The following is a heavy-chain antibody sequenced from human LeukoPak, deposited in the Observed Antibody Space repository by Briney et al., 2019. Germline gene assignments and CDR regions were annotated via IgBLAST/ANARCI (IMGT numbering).Heavy chain of an antibody. Sequence: SETLSLTCTVSGGSISSYYWSWIRQPPGKGLEWIGYIYYSGSTNYNPSLKCRVTISVDTSKNQLSLKLSSVTAADTAVYYCAREEGVTRGCSSTSCLANWFDPWGQGTLVTVSS. D-gene: IGHD2-2*01. J-gene: IGHJ5*02. CDR1: GGSISSYY. CDR3: AREEGVTRGCSSTSCLANWFDP. CDR2: IYYSGST. V-gene: IGHV4-59*01.